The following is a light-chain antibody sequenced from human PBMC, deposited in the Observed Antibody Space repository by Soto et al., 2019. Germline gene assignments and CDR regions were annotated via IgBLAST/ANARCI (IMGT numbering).Light chain of an antibody. V-gene: IGLV1-44*01. Sequence: QSVLTQPPSASGTPGQRVTISCSGSSSNIGSNTVNWYQQLPGTAPKLLIYSNNQRPSGVPDRFSGSKSGTSAFLAISGLQSEDEADYYCATWDDSPDGPVFGGGTKLTVL. J-gene: IGLJ2*01. CDR2: SNN. CDR3: ATWDDSPDGPV. CDR1: SSNIGSNT.